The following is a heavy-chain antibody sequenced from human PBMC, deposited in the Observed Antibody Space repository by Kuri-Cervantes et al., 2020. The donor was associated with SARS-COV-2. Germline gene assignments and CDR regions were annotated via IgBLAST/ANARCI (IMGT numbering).Heavy chain of an antibody. CDR1: GGSISSSSYY. CDR2: IYYSGHT. J-gene: IGHJ6*03. Sequence: SETLSLTCTVSGGSISSSSYYWGWIRQPPGKGLEWIGSIYYSGHTYYNPSLKSRVTIAVDTSKNQFSLKLSSVTAADTAVYYCARHGDSGWYNYYYYMGVWGKGTTVTVSS. CDR3: ARHGDSGWYNYYYYMGV. D-gene: IGHD6-19*01. V-gene: IGHV4-39*01.